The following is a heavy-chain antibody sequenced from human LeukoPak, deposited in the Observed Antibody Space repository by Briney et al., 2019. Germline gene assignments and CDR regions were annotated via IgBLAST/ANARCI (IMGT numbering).Heavy chain of an antibody. D-gene: IGHD1-26*01. CDR2: IYHSGST. CDR1: GYSISSGYY. J-gene: IGHJ4*02. CDR3: ARVLGATEFDY. Sequence: SETLSLTCTVSGYSISSGYYWGWIRQPPGKGLEWIGSIYHSGSTYYNPSLKSRVTISVDTSKNQFSLKLSSVTAADTAVYYCARVLGATEFDYWGQGTLVTVSS. V-gene: IGHV4-38-2*02.